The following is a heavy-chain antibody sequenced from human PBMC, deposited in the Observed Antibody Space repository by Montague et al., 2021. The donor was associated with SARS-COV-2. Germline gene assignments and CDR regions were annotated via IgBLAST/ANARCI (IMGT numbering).Heavy chain of an antibody. V-gene: IGHV4-34*01. J-gene: IGHJ5*02. D-gene: IGHD3-22*01. CDR1: GGSFSDYY. CDR2: INQMGTT. Sequence: SETLSLTCAVYGGSFSDYYWTWIRQSPGKGLEWIGEINQMGTTNYNPSLKSRVSISKDTAKNQISLRLNSVTAADTAVYYCARAVVTFHMLVIVRAGGPNWFDPWGQGTLVTVSS. CDR3: ARAVVTFHMLVIVRAGGPNWFDP.